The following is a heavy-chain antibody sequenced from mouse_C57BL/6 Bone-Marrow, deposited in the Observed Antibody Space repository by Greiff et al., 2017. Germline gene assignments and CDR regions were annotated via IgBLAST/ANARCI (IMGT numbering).Heavy chain of an antibody. V-gene: IGHV1-64*01. CDR1: GYTFTSYW. J-gene: IGHJ4*01. CDR2: IHPNSGST. D-gene: IGHD1-1*01. CDR3: ASSITTVVAYYAMDY. Sequence: QVQLQQPGAELVKPGASVKLSKASGYTFTSYWMHWVKQRPGQGLEWIGMIHPNSGSTNYNEKFKSKATLTVDKSSSTAYMQLSSLTSEDSAVYYCASSITTVVAYYAMDYWGQGTSVT.